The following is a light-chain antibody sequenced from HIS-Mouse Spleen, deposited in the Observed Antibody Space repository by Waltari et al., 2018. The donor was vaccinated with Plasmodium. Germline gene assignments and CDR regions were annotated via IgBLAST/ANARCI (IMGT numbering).Light chain of an antibody. CDR1: KLGDKY. V-gene: IGLV3-1*01. J-gene: IGLJ2*01. Sequence: SYELTHPPSVSVSPGQTASIPCPGDKLGDKYACWYTQKPGQSPVLVIYQDSKRPSGIPERFSGSNSGNTATLTISGTQAMDEADYYCQAWDSSTVVFGGGTKLTVL. CDR2: QDS. CDR3: QAWDSSTVV.